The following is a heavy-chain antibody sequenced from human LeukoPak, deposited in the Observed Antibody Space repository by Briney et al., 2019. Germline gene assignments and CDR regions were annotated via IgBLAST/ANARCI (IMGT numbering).Heavy chain of an antibody. J-gene: IGHJ4*02. CDR1: GGSISSSSYY. D-gene: IGHD5-18*01. CDR3: ARGRMPDTAMVTYRGVFDY. CDR2: IYYSGST. Sequence: SETLSLTCTVSGGSISSSSYYWGWIRQPPGKGLEWIGSIYYSGSTYYNPSLKSRVTISVDTSKNQFSLKLSSVTAADTAVYYCARGRMPDTAMVTYRGVFDYWGQGTLVTVSS. V-gene: IGHV4-39*07.